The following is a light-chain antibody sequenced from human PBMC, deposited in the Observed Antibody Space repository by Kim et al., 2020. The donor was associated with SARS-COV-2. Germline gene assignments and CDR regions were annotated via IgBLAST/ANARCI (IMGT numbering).Light chain of an antibody. CDR3: SSYTSSRTPWV. V-gene: IGLV2-14*03. Sequence: SLSISCSGTSSYVGGYHNVSCYQQHPGKAPNVMIIDVARRPSGVSTLFFGCKSGNTAYMTISGLQAEVEADYYCSSYTSSRTPWVFGGGTPLTVL. CDR2: DVA. J-gene: IGLJ3*02. CDR1: SSYVGGYHN.